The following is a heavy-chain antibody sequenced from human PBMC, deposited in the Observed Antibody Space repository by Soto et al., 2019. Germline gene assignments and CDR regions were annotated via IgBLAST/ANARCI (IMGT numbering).Heavy chain of an antibody. CDR3: AREDRDRETGLVPAAIDGMDV. Sequence: QVQLVQSGAEVKKPGSSVKVSCKASGGTFSRYSITWVRQAPGHGLEWIGRIIPIFGIASYAQKFQGRVTITADESTSPAYMELSSLRSDDTAVYCCAREDRDRETGLVPAAIDGMDVWGQGTTVTVSS. D-gene: IGHD2-2*01. CDR2: IIPIFGIA. CDR1: GGTFSRYS. V-gene: IGHV1-69*08. J-gene: IGHJ6*02.